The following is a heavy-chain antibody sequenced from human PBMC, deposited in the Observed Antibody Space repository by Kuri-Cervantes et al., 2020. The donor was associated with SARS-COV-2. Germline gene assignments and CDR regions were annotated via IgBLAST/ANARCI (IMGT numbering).Heavy chain of an antibody. Sequence: GGSLRLSCGASGFTFSASAIYWVRQASGKRLEWIGRIRNKANNYATTYVASVKGRFTISRDDSKNTAYLQMNSLKTEDTAVYYCGSSVLRFFDQYGDYWGRGTLVTVSS. CDR2: IRNKANNYAT. D-gene: IGHD3-9*01. V-gene: IGHV3-73*01. CDR1: GFTFSASA. J-gene: IGHJ4*02. CDR3: GSSVLRFFDQYGDY.